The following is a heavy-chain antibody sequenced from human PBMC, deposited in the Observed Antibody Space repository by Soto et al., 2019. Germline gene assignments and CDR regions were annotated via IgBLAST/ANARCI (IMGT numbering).Heavy chain of an antibody. CDR1: DFAFNLHG. CDR3: SIDRSSSYSYAMNL. CDR2: IWHDGTRK. Sequence: QVHLVESGGGVVKPGGSLTLSCSVSDFAFNLHGIHWVRHTPGKGLEWVAMIWHDGTRKYFRDSVRGRFTISRDSAKNKVYLQMNKLRGDDSALYFCSIDRSSSYSYAMNLWGQGTSVTVSS. J-gene: IGHJ6*02. D-gene: IGHD3-10*01. V-gene: IGHV3-33*01.